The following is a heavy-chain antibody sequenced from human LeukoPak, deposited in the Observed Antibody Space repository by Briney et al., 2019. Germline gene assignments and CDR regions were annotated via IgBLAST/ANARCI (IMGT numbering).Heavy chain of an antibody. J-gene: IGHJ2*01. Sequence: GGALRLSCAASGFSFSSADLHWDREVAGKGLEGVAAISTGGDTYYADSVRGRLTISRDHAKHSLYLQMNSLRAEDTPVYYCVSEPAQHLAPLDWYFDLWRRGTLVPVSS. CDR3: VSEPAQHLAPLDWYFDL. CDR1: GFSFSSAD. CDR2: ISTGGDT. V-gene: IGHV3-13*01. D-gene: IGHD6-13*01.